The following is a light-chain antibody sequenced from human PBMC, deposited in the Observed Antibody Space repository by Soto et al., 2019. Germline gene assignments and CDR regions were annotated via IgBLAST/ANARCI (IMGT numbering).Light chain of an antibody. CDR3: QHSYTLPPT. CDR1: QSVGSN. J-gene: IGKJ1*01. CDR2: GAS. V-gene: IGKV3-15*01. Sequence: EIAMTQSPATLSVSPGERVTLSCRASQSVGSNLAWYQQKPGQAPRLLIYGASTRAAGIPARFSGSGSGTEFTLTITSLQSEDFAVYHCQHSYTLPPTFGQGTKVEI.